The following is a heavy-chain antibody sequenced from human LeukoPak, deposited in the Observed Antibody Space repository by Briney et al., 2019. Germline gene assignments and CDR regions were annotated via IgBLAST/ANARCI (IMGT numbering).Heavy chain of an antibody. D-gene: IGHD3-10*01. CDR1: GGSISSSSYY. CDR3: ARWTRRVGHRGPLDAFDI. CDR2: IYYSGST. Sequence: SETLSLTCTVAGGSISSSSYYWGWIRQPPGKGLEWIGSIYYSGSTYYNPSLKSRVTISVDTSKNQFSLKLSSVTAADTAVYYRARWTRRVGHRGPLDAFDIWGQGTMVTVSS. V-gene: IGHV4-39*01. J-gene: IGHJ3*02.